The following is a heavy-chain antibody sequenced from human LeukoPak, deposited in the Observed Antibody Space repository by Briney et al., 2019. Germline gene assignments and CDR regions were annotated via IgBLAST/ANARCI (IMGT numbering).Heavy chain of an antibody. Sequence: PGGSLRLSCAASGFTFSNYAMNWVRRAPGKGLEWVAVISYDGSNKYYADSVKGRFTISRDNSKNTVYLQMNSLRDEDTAVYYCARVDGHSSGYRPFDYWGQGTLVTVSS. CDR3: ARVDGHSSGYRPFDY. CDR1: GFTFSNYA. V-gene: IGHV3-30*04. J-gene: IGHJ4*02. D-gene: IGHD3-22*01. CDR2: ISYDGSNK.